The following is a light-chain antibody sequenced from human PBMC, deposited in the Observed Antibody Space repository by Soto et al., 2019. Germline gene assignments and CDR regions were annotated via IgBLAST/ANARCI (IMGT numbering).Light chain of an antibody. CDR1: SSNIGADYN. J-gene: IGLJ2*01. Sequence: QAVVTQPPSVSGAPGQRVTISCTGTSSNIGADYNVHWYRQVPGTAPKLLIYGNSDRPSGVPDRFSGSKSGPSASLAITGLQTEDEADYYCQSYDTGLRGMVFGGGTQLTVL. CDR2: GNS. V-gene: IGLV1-40*01. CDR3: QSYDTGLRGMV.